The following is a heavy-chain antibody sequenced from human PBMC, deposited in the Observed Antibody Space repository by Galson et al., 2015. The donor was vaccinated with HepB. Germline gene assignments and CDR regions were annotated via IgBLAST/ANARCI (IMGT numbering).Heavy chain of an antibody. CDR2: INPTSSYI. Sequence: SLRLSCAASGFGFSGYSMNWVRQAPGKGLEWVSSINPTSSYIYYAVSLEGRFTIPRDNAKNSLYLEMTSLGVEDTAIYFCARVGSTAAAYPSPHAAYYLDSWGQGTLVTVSS. V-gene: IGHV3-21*04. CDR3: ARVGSTAAAYPSPHAAYYLDS. CDR1: GFGFSGYS. J-gene: IGHJ4*02. D-gene: IGHD3-16*01.